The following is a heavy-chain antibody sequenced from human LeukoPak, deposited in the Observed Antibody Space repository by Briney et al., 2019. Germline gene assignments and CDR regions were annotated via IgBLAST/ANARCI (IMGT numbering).Heavy chain of an antibody. CDR1: GGPSRGYY. D-gene: IGHD4-17*01. V-gene: IGHV4-34*01. J-gene: IGHJ4*02. CDR2: INHSGST. Sequence: SEPLPFTSAANGGPSRGYYGSWIRKPPGKGLNWIGEINHSGSTNYNPSLKSRVTISVDTSKNQFSLKLSSVTAADTAVYSCARGRYGDYERYFDYWGQGTLVTVSS. CDR3: ARGRYGDYERYFDY.